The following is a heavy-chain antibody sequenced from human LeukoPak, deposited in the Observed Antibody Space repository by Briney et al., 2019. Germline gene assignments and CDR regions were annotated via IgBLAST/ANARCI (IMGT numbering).Heavy chain of an antibody. D-gene: IGHD3-22*01. CDR1: GGSISSSSYY. V-gene: IGHV4-39*07. CDR2: IYYSGST. CDR3: ARDGDYYDSSGSDDAFDI. J-gene: IGHJ3*02. Sequence: SETLSLTCTVSGGSISSSSYYWGWIRQPPGKGLEWIGSIYYSGSTNYNPSLKSRVTISVDTSKNQFSLKLSSVTAADTAVYYCARDGDYYDSSGSDDAFDIWGQGTMVTVSS.